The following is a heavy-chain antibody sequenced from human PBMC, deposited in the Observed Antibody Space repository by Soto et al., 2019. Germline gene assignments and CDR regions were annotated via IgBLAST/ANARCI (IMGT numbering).Heavy chain of an antibody. CDR1: GVTCIDYY. J-gene: IGHJ4*02. D-gene: IGHD2-8*01. CDR2: ISSRSSTI. CDR3: ASGTNGAFFVY. Sequence: GGSLRLSCAASGVTCIDYYMSWIRQAPGKGLEWVSYISSRSSTIFYADSVKGRFTISRDNVKNSLYLQMNSLRAEDTAVYYCASGTNGAFFVYWGQGILVTSPQ. V-gene: IGHV3-11*01.